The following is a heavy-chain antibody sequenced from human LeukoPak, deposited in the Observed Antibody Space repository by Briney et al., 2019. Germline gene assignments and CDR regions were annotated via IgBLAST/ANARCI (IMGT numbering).Heavy chain of an antibody. J-gene: IGHJ6*03. CDR2: ISSSSSYI. V-gene: IGHV3-21*01. CDR3: AREGVSYGYYYYYYMDV. CDR1: GFTFSSYS. Sequence: GGSLRLSCAASGFTFSSYSMNWVRQAPGKGLEWVSSISSSSSYIYYADSVKGRFTISRDNAKNSLYLQMNNLRAEDTAVYYCAREGVSYGYYYYYYMDVWGKGTTVTVSS. D-gene: IGHD5-18*01.